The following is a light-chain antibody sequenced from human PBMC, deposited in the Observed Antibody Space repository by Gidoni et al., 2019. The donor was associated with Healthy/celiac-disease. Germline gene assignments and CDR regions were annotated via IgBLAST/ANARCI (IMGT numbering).Light chain of an antibody. Sequence: EIVLTQSPATLSLSPGERSTLPCRASQSVSSYLAWYQQKPGQAPRLLIYDASNRATGIPARFSGGGSGTDFPLTISSLEPEDFAVYYCQQRSNWPITFGQGTRLEIK. V-gene: IGKV3-11*01. CDR3: QQRSNWPIT. CDR2: DAS. J-gene: IGKJ5*01. CDR1: QSVSSY.